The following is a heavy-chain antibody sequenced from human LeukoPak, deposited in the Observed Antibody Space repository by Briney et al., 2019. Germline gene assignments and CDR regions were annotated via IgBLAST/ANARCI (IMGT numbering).Heavy chain of an antibody. CDR3: AREDGTRGWYYYMDV. CDR2: ISSSSSYI. CDR1: GFTFSSCS. Sequence: GGSLRLSCAASGFTFSSCSMNWVRQAPGKGLEWVSSISSSSSYIYYADSVKGRFTISRDNAKNSLYLQMNSLRAEDTAVYYCAREDGTRGWYYYMDVWGKGTTVTVSS. V-gene: IGHV3-21*01. J-gene: IGHJ6*03. D-gene: IGHD5-24*01.